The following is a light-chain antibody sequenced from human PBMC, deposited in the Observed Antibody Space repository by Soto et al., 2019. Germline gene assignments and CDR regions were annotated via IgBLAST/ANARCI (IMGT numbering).Light chain of an antibody. CDR1: QSVSNTQ. J-gene: IGKJ4*01. CDR2: GAS. V-gene: IGKV3-20*01. Sequence: EIVLTQSPGTPSLSPGERATLSCRASQSVSNTQLAWYQQKHGQAPRLLIYGASSRATGIPDRFSGSGSGTDFTLSISRLEPEDFAVYYCQQYGRSPLTFGGGTKVEIK. CDR3: QQYGRSPLT.